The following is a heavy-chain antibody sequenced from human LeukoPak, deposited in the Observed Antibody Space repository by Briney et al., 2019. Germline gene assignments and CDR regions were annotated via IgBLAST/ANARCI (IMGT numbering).Heavy chain of an antibody. D-gene: IGHD2-8*01. V-gene: IGHV4-59*11. CDR1: GDSISSHY. CDR2: VHYSGGA. CDR3: AREYCTTTCYFDY. J-gene: IGHJ4*02. Sequence: SETLSPTCTVSGDSISSHYWSWIRQSPGKGLEWIGYVHYSGGATYNPSLKSRVTISVATSKTQFSLKLSSVTAADTAVYYCAREYCTTTCYFDYWGQGMLVTVSS.